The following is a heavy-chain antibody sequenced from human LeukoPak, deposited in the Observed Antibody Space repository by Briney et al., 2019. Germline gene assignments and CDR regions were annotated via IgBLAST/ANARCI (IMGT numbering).Heavy chain of an antibody. CDR3: ARESYDFCFDN. CDR2: IFTSGVT. CDR1: GGSINIYY. J-gene: IGHJ4*02. V-gene: IGHV4-4*07. D-gene: IGHD3-3*01. Sequence: SETLSLTCTVSGGSINIYYWSWIRQPAGKGLEWIGRIFTSGVTNYNPSLKSRFTMSVDTSKNQFSLNLNSVTAADTAVYFCARESYDFCFDNWGQGTLVTVSS.